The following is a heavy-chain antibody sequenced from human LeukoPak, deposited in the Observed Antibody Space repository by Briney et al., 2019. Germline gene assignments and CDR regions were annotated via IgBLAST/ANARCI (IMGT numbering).Heavy chain of an antibody. CDR2: ISGSGGST. CDR1: GFTFSSYA. CDR3: AKDDSGSYYGASDI. D-gene: IGHD1-26*01. V-gene: IGHV3-23*01. Sequence: GWSLRLSCAASGFTFSSYAMSWVRQAPGKGLEWVSAISGSGGSTYHADSVKGRFTISRDNSKNTLYLQMNSLRAEDTAVYYCAKDDSGSYYGASDIWGQGTMVTVSS. J-gene: IGHJ3*02.